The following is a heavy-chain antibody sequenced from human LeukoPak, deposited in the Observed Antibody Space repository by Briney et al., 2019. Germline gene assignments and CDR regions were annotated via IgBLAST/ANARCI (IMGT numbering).Heavy chain of an antibody. CDR1: GFTFSSYS. V-gene: IGHV3-48*01. Sequence: GGSLRLSCAASGFTFSSYSMNWVRQAPGKGLEWVSYISSSSSTIYYADSVKGRFTISRDNAKNSLYLQMNSLRAEDTAVYYCARDSLPADYSNLRLFDYWGQGTLVTVSS. CDR2: ISSSSSTI. D-gene: IGHD4-11*01. CDR3: ARDSLPADYSNLRLFDY. J-gene: IGHJ4*02.